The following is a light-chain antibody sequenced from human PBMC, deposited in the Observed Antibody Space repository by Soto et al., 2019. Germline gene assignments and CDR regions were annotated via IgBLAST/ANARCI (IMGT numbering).Light chain of an antibody. V-gene: IGKV3-11*01. Sequence: EIVLTQSPATLSLSPGERATLSCRASQSIRTSLAWYQQKPGQAPRLLIYDASNRATGIPARFSGSGSVTDFTLTISSLEPEDFAVYYCRQRSNWPVTFGPGTKVYIK. J-gene: IGKJ3*01. CDR1: QSIRTS. CDR3: RQRSNWPVT. CDR2: DAS.